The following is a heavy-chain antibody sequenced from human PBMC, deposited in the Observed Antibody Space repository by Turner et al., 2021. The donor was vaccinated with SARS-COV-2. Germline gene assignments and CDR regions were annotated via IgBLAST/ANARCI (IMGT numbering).Heavy chain of an antibody. V-gene: IGHV3-30*03. CDR2: ISYDGSNK. CDR3: AVTMIAIFHY. D-gene: IGHD3-22*01. J-gene: IGHJ4*02. Sequence: VQLVESGGGVVQPGRSLSLSCAASGFTFSSYGMHWVRQAPGKGLEWVAVISYDGSNKDYADSVKGRFTITRDNSKNTLYLQMNSLRDEDAAIYYCAVTMIAIFHYWGQGTLVTVSS. CDR1: GFTFSSYG.